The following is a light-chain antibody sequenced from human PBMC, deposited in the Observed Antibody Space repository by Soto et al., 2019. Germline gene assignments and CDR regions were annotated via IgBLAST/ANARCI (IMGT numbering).Light chain of an antibody. CDR3: ATWDDSLSGYI. CDR1: TSYIGSNY. J-gene: IGLJ1*01. CDR2: RNN. V-gene: IGLV1-47*01. Sequence: QSGLTQLPSASGSPGKGVPISCSGSTSYIGSNYVYWYQQLPGTAPKLLIYRNNQRPSGVPDRFSGAKSGTSASLAISGLRTEDEADYSCATWDDSLSGYIFGTGTKVTV.